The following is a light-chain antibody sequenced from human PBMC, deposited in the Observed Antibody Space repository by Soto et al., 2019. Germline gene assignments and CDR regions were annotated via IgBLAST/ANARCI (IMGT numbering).Light chain of an antibody. CDR1: QSVRSN. CDR2: GAS. Sequence: EIVMTQSPATLSVSPGERATLSCRASQSVRSNLAWYQQKPGQAPRLLIYGASTMATGITARFSGSGSGTEFTITVSTLQSEDFAVYYCQHYNNWPPWTFGQGTKVEIK. V-gene: IGKV3-15*01. J-gene: IGKJ1*01. CDR3: QHYNNWPPWT.